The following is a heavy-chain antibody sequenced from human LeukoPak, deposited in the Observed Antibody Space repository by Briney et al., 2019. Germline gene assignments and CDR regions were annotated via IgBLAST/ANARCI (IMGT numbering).Heavy chain of an antibody. CDR3: ARAFIYDSSGYYGYFDY. J-gene: IGHJ4*02. D-gene: IGHD3-22*01. Sequence: SVKVSCKASGGTFSSYAINWVRQAPGQGLEWMGGIIPIFGTANYAQKFQGRVTTTADESTSTAYMELSSLRSEDTAVYYCARAFIYDSSGYYGYFDYWGQGTLVTVSS. CDR2: IIPIFGTA. V-gene: IGHV1-69*13. CDR1: GGTFSSYA.